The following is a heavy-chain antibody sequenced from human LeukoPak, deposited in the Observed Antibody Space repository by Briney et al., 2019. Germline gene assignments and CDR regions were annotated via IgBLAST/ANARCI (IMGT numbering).Heavy chain of an antibody. CDR3: ARGGGSYFCEFDY. V-gene: IGHV3-30-3*01. Sequence: GGSLRLSCAASGFTFSSYAMHWVRQAPGKGLEWVAVISYDGSNKYYADSVKGRFTISRDNSKNTLYLQMNSLRAEDTAVYYCARGGGSYFCEFDYWGQGTLVTVSS. D-gene: IGHD1-26*01. CDR1: GFTFSSYA. CDR2: ISYDGSNK. J-gene: IGHJ4*02.